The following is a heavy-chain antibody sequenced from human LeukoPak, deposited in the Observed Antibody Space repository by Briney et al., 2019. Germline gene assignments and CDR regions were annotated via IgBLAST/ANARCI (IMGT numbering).Heavy chain of an antibody. D-gene: IGHD2-15*01. Sequence: SQTLSLTCAVSGGSLSSGDYSWSWIRQPPGKGLEWIGYVYHSGRTFYNPSLKSRVTIAADRSKNQFSLRLNSVTAADTAVYYCARGGSRCSNNNCYSVPFDSWGQGTPVLVSS. J-gene: IGHJ4*02. CDR2: VYHSGRT. V-gene: IGHV4-30-2*01. CDR1: GGSLSSGDYS. CDR3: ARGGSRCSNNNCYSVPFDS.